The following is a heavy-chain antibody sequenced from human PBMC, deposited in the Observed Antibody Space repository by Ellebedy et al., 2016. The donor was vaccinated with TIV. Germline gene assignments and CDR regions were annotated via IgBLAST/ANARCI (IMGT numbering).Heavy chain of an antibody. CDR3: AKGRGGGSGSSAPRYYFDY. D-gene: IGHD2-2*01. Sequence: PGGSLRLSCAASGFSFNSYAMSWVRQAPGKGLEWVSTVSNTGSRTYYADSVEGRFIISRDNSKRTLYLQMNSLRAEDTAIYYCAKGRGGGSGSSAPRYYFDYWGLGTLVTVSS. V-gene: IGHV3-23*01. J-gene: IGHJ4*02. CDR1: GFSFNSYA. CDR2: VSNTGSRT.